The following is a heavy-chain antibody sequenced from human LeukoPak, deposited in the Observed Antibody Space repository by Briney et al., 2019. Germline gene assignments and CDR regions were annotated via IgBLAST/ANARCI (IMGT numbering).Heavy chain of an antibody. Sequence: TSETLSLTCSVSGGSVNSGSYYWSWIRQPPGKGLEWIGYNYYSGSTDYNPSLKSRVTISIDTSKNQFSLKLSSVTAADTAVYYCAGSGSYYYFDYWGQGTLVTVSS. D-gene: IGHD1-26*01. CDR3: AGSGSYYYFDY. J-gene: IGHJ4*02. CDR2: NYYSGST. CDR1: GGSVNSGSYY. V-gene: IGHV4-61*01.